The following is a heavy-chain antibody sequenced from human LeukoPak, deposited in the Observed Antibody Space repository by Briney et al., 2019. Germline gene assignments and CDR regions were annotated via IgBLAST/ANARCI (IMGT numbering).Heavy chain of an antibody. V-gene: IGHV1-2*06. CDR1: GSTFTGHF. J-gene: IGHJ4*02. D-gene: IGHD5-24*01. CDR2: INPNSGGT. CDR3: ARGPDGYKGDY. Sequence: GASVKVSCKASGSTFTGHFTHWVRQAPGQGLQWMGRINPNSGGTNYAQKLQGRVTMTTDTSTSTAYMELRSLRSDDTAVYYCARGPDGYKGDYWGQGTLVTVSS.